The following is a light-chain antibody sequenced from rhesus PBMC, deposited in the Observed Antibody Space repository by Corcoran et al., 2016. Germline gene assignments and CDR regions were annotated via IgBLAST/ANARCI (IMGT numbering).Light chain of an antibody. Sequence: EIVLTQSPATLSLSPGERATLSCRASQSVSTSLAWSRQKPVTVPRLLIYGTSSRDNGIPARFRGSGSGTDFTLTNTSLDPEEFAVYYGQQYSDWPYSFGPGTKVEIK. CDR3: QQYSDWPYS. CDR2: GTS. J-gene: IGKJ2*01. V-gene: IGKV3-42*03. CDR1: QSVSTS.